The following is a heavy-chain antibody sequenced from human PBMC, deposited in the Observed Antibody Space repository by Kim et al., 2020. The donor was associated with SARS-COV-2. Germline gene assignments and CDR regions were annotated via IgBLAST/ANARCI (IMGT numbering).Heavy chain of an antibody. V-gene: IGHV3-23*01. J-gene: IGHJ4*02. D-gene: IGHD6-19*01. CDR2: INGGGDNT. CDR3: AKDGPASAGSGWYYFDY. Sequence: GGSLRLSCAASGLTPKYYGMSWVRQAPGKGLEWVSSINGGGDNTYYADSVKGRFTISRDDSKNTLYLQMNNLRAEDTAIYYCAKDGPASAGSGWYYFDYWGQGTVVTVSS. CDR1: GLTPKYYG.